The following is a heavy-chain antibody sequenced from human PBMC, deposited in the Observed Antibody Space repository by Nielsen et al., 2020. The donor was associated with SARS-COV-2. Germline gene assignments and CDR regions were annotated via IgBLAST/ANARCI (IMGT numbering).Heavy chain of an antibody. D-gene: IGHD3-10*01. J-gene: IGHJ6*02. CDR2: ISYDGSNK. CDR1: GFTFSSYA. CDR3: ARDRNTMVRGVITPYYYYYGMDV. Sequence: SLRLSCAASGFTFSSYAMHWVRQAPGKGLEWVALISYDGSNKYYADSVKGRFTISRDNSKNTLYLQMNSLRAEDTAVYYCARDRNTMVRGVITPYYYYYGMDVWGQGTTVTVSS. V-gene: IGHV3-30-3*01.